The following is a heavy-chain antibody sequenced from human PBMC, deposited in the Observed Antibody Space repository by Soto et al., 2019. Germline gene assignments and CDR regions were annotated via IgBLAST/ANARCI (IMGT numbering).Heavy chain of an antibody. CDR3: ASGSWGYLDS. J-gene: IGHJ4*02. CDR1: GASISNHIYY. CDR2: MYSSGSS. V-gene: IGHV4-39*01. Sequence: QLQLLESGPGLVKPSEALSLTCGVSGASISNHIYYWGWFRQPPGKGLEWVGKMYSSGSSYYSKSLESRVAISVNSSKNQFSLKLNSVTAADTATYFCASGSWGYLDSWGQGSLVTVSS. D-gene: IGHD3-16*01.